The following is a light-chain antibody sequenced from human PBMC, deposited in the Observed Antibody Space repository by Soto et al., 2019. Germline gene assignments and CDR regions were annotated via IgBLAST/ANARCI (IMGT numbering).Light chain of an antibody. CDR2: KAS. J-gene: IGKJ1*01. V-gene: IGKV1-5*03. Sequence: DLPMTQSPSTLSASVGDRVTITCRASQTISTLLAWYQQRPGKAPNLLIYKASSLESGVPSRFSGSGSGTEFTLTISSLQPDDFATYFCQQYSTYPWTFGQGTKVEVK. CDR3: QQYSTYPWT. CDR1: QTISTL.